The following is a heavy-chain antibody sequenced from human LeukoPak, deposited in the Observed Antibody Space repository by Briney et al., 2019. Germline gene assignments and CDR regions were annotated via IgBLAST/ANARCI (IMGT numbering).Heavy chain of an antibody. D-gene: IGHD6-19*01. J-gene: IGHJ4*02. CDR1: GFTFNDYK. Sequence: TGGSLRLSCAASGFTFNDYKMHWVRQAPGKGLEWISLITWDGDTTHYADSVKGRFTISRDNAKNSLYLQMNSLRAEDTAVYYCARAAVAGDYWGQGTLVTVSS. CDR2: ITWDGDTT. CDR3: ARAAVAGDY. V-gene: IGHV3-43*01.